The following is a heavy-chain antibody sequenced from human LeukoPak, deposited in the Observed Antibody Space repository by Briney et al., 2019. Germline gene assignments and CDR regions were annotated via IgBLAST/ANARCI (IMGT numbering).Heavy chain of an antibody. J-gene: IGHJ2*01. D-gene: IGHD3-9*01. CDR1: GFTFSSYG. CDR2: IRYDGSNK. CDR3: AKNGRLILRYFDWSTSTGYFDL. Sequence: GGSRRLSCAASGFTFSSYGMHWVRQAPGKGLEWVAFIRYDGSNKYYADSVKGRFTISRDNSKNTLYLQMNSLRAEDTAVYYCAKNGRLILRYFDWSTSTGYFDLWGRGTLVTVSS. V-gene: IGHV3-30*02.